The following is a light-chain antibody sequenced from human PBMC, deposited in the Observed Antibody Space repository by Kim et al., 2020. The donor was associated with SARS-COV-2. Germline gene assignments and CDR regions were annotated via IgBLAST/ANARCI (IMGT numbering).Light chain of an antibody. CDR1: SLRNYF. J-gene: IGLJ2*01. V-gene: IGLV3-19*01. CDR3: NSRDSNGNHLV. CDR2: GKN. Sequence: AWGQTVRIPCQGDSLRNYFASWYQQRPGQAPILVIYGKNSRPSGIPDRFSGSSSGSTASLTITGAQAEDEADYYCNSRDSNGNHLVFGGGTQLTVL.